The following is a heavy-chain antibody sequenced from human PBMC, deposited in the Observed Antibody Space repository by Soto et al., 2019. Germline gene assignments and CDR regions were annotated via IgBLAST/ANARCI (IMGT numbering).Heavy chain of an antibody. V-gene: IGHV3-30*18. Sequence: GGSLRLSCAASGFTFSSYGMHWVRQAPGKGLEWVAVISYDGSNKYYADSVKGRFTISRDNSKNTLYLQMNSLRAEDTAVYYCAKDREGYSYGSRHYYYGMDVWGQGTTVTGSS. CDR2: ISYDGSNK. J-gene: IGHJ6*02. CDR3: AKDREGYSYGSRHYYYGMDV. D-gene: IGHD5-18*01. CDR1: GFTFSSYG.